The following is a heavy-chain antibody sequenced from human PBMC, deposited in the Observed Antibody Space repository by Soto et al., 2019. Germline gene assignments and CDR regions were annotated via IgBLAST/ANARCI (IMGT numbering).Heavy chain of an antibody. J-gene: IGHJ5*02. V-gene: IGHV4-34*01. CDR3: ARGQLLSIVRNNNWFDP. CDR1: GGSFSGYY. Sequence: SETLSLTCAVYGGSFSGYYWSWIRQPPGKGLEWIGEINHSGSTNYNPSLKSRVTISVDTSKNQFSLKLSSVTAADTAVYYCARGQLLSIVRNNNWFDPWGQGTLVTVSS. CDR2: INHSGST. D-gene: IGHD2-8*01.